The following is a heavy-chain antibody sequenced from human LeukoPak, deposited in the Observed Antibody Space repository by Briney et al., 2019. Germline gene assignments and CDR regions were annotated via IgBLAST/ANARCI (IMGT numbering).Heavy chain of an antibody. CDR2: IIPILGIA. CDR3: ASPGVYYDYVWGSYRPHDAFDI. Sequence: SVKVSCKTSGGTFSSSAITWVRQAPGQGLEWMGRIIPILGIANYAQKFQGRVTITADKSTSTAYMELGSLRSEDTAVYYCASPGVYYDYVWGSYRPHDAFDIWGQGTMVTVSS. V-gene: IGHV1-69*04. CDR1: GGTFSSSA. D-gene: IGHD3-16*02. J-gene: IGHJ3*02.